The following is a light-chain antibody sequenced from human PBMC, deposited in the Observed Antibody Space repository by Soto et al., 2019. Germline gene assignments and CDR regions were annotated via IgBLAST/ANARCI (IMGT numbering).Light chain of an antibody. Sequence: DIVMTQSPLSLPVTPGEPASISCRSSQSLLNSNGYNYLDWYLQKPGQSPQLLIYLGSNRASGVPDRFSGRRSGTDFTLKISRVEAEDVGVYHCMQALTAPLTFGQGTKVEMK. V-gene: IGKV2-28*01. J-gene: IGKJ1*01. CDR1: QSLLNSNGYNY. CDR3: MQALTAPLT. CDR2: LGS.